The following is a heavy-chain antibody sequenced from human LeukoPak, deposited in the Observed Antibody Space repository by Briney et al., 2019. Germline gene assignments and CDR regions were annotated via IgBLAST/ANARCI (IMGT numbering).Heavy chain of an antibody. J-gene: IGHJ3*02. CDR1: AGSISSGSYD. CDR2: IETTGTT. D-gene: IGHD2-8*01. CDR3: AREADCTTSVCYTLAFDI. Sequence: SETLSLTCTVAAGSISSGSYDWSWLRQPAGKGLEWIGRIETTGTTKYNPSLKRRVTISLETSKNKFSLKLISMTAAETAVYYCAREADCTTSVCYTLAFDIWGQGTMVTVSS. V-gene: IGHV4-61*02.